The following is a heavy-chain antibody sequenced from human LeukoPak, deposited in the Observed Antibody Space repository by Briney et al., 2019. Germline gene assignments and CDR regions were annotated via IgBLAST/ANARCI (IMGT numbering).Heavy chain of an antibody. D-gene: IGHD2-15*01. CDR2: IYPGDSDT. CDR1: GYSFTSYW. Sequence: GESLKISFKGSGYSFTSYWIGWVRQMPGKGLEWMGIIYPGDSDTRYSPSFQGQVTISADKSISTAYLQWSSLKASDTAMYYCARCRGSGGSCYPAGYYFDYWGQGTLVTVSS. V-gene: IGHV5-51*01. CDR3: ARCRGSGGSCYPAGYYFDY. J-gene: IGHJ4*02.